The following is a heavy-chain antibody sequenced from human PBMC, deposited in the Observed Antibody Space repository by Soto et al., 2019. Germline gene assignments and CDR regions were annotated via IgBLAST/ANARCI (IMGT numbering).Heavy chain of an antibody. V-gene: IGHV3-23*01. D-gene: IGHD2-15*01. CDR2: ISGSGGST. CDR3: AKDRDIVVVVAAFDY. CDR1: GFTFSNYG. Sequence: GGSLRLSCAPSGFTFSNYGMHWVRQAPGKGLEWVSAISGSGGSTYYADSVKGRFTISRDNSKNTLYLQMNSLRAEDTAVYYCAKDRDIVVVVAAFDYWGQGTLVTVSS. J-gene: IGHJ4*02.